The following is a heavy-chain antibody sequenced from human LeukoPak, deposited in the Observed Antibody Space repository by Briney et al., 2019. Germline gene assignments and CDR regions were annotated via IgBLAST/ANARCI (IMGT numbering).Heavy chain of an antibody. V-gene: IGHV1-18*01. J-gene: IGHJ4*02. CDR1: GYTFTIYG. CDR2: ISAYNGNT. Sequence: ASVKVSCKASGYTFTIYGISWVRQAPGQGLEWMGWISAYNGNTNYAQKLQGRVTMTTDTSTSTAYMELRSLRSDDTAVYYCARVTGYCSGGSCYLTPLFDYWGQGTLVTVSS. CDR3: ARVTGYCSGGSCYLTPLFDY. D-gene: IGHD2-15*01.